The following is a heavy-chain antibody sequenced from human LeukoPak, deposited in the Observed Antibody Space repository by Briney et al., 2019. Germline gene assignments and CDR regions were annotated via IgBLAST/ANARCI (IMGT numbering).Heavy chain of an antibody. D-gene: IGHD3-22*01. CDR3: ARYYYDSSGYPYYFDY. CDR1: GFTFSSYW. CDR2: INSDGSGT. V-gene: IGHV3-74*01. J-gene: IGHJ4*02. Sequence: PGGSLRLSCAASGFTFSSYWMHWVRQAPGKGLVWISRINSDGSGTSYADSVKGRFTISRDNAKNTLYLQMNSLRAEDTAVYYCARYYYDSSGYPYYFDYWGQGTLVTVSS.